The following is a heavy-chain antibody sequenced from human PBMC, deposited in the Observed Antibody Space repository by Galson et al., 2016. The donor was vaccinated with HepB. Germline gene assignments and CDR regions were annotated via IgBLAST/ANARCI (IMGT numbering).Heavy chain of an antibody. CDR2: ISGSGDRT. J-gene: IGHJ4*02. CDR3: AKDMIPNCSGGACYLPSLDH. V-gene: IGHV3-23*01. Sequence: SLRLSCAASGFTFTNYAMNWVRQAPGNGLEWVSGISGSGDRTYYADPVKGRFTISRDNSKNTLYLQMNSLRVEDTAVYYCAKDMIPNCSGGACYLPSLDHWGRGTLFAVSS. CDR1: GFTFTNYA. D-gene: IGHD2-15*01.